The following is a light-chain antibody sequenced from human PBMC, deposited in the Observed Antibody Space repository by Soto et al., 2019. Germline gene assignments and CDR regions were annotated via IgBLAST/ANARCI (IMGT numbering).Light chain of an antibody. J-gene: IGKJ2*03. Sequence: EIVLTQSPGTLSLSLGERATLSCRASQSVSSKYLAWYQQKPGQAPRLLIYETSSSATGIPDRFSCSGSGTGFTIIINRLKPDDFVVYYYQQYGNGNTLRYSFGQETRLEIK. CDR3: QQYGNGNTLRYS. CDR2: ETS. CDR1: QSVSSKY. V-gene: IGKV3-20*01.